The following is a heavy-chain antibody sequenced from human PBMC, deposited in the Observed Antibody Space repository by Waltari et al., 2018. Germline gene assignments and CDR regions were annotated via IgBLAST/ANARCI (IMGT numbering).Heavy chain of an antibody. CDR1: GFTFDDYA. V-gene: IGHV3-9*01. Sequence: EVQLVESGGDLVQPGRSLRLPCAASGFTFDDYAMHWVRQAPGRGLECVSGISWNSGRIGYADSVKGRFTISRDSAKNSLYLQMNSLRAEDTALYYCAKDRAYSSSSLWFDPWGQGTLVTVSS. CDR2: ISWNSGRI. CDR3: AKDRAYSSSSLWFDP. D-gene: IGHD6-6*01. J-gene: IGHJ5*02.